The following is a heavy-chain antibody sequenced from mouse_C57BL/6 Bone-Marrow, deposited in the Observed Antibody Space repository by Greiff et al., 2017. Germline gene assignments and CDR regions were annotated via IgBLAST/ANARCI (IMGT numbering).Heavy chain of an antibody. J-gene: IGHJ4*01. Sequence: EVMLVESGGGLVQPGASLRLSCAASGFTFTDYYMSWVRQPPGKAPEWLAFIRNKANGYTTEYTASVKGRFTISRDNSQNILYLQMNTLRAEDSATYYCARAYCNNGIDYAMDYWGQGTSVTVSS. CDR3: ARAYCNNGIDYAMDY. V-gene: IGHV7-4*01. CDR2: IRNKANGYTT. D-gene: IGHD2-1*01. CDR1: GFTFTDYY.